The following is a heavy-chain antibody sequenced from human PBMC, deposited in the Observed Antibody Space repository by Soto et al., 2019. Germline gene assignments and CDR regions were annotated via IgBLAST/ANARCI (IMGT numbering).Heavy chain of an antibody. CDR1: GGSISSXX. CDR3: ARKQAGYFSGIDY. V-gene: IGHV4-4*07. D-gene: IGHD2-15*01. J-gene: IGHJ4*02. Sequence: ETLSLTCTVSGGSISSXXXSWIRQPAGKGLEWIGRIYSGGRNNYNPSLKSRVTMSVDTSKTQFSLNLSSVTVADTAVYFCARKQAGYFSGIDYWGQGTLVTVSS. CDR2: IYSGGRN.